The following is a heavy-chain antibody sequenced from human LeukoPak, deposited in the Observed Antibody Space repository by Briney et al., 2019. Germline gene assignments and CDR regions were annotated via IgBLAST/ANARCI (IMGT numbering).Heavy chain of an antibody. V-gene: IGHV4-39*07. CDR1: GGSINTSPYY. CDR3: AREVGHYSSGWFSSEYYFDY. J-gene: IGHJ4*02. CDR2: FYYSGST. Sequence: SETLSLTCSVSGGSINTSPYYWGWIRQSPGKGLEWIGTFYYSGSTYYNASLKSQVSISVDKSKNQFSLRLTSVTAADTAVYYCAREVGHYSSGWFSSEYYFDYWGQGTLVTVSS. D-gene: IGHD6-19*01.